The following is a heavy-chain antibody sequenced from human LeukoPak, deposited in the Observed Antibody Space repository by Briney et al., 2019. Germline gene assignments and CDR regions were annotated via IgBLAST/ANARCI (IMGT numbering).Heavy chain of an antibody. V-gene: IGHV1-2*02. CDR2: INPNSGGT. CDR1: GDTFTGYF. CDR3: ARGTRRIVVVVAATNWFDP. J-gene: IGHJ5*02. D-gene: IGHD2-15*01. Sequence: ASVKVSCKASGDTFTGYFMHWVRQAPGQGLEWMGWINPNSGGTNYAQKFQGRVTMTRDTSISTAYMELSRLRSDDTAVYYCARGTRRIVVVVAATNWFDPWGQGTLVTVSS.